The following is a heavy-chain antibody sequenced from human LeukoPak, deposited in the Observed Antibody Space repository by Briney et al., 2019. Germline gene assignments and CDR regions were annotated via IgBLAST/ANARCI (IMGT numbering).Heavy chain of an antibody. J-gene: IGHJ4*02. Sequence: ASVKVSCKASGYTFTSYYMHWVRQAPGQGLEWMGIINPSGGSTSYAQKFQGRVTMTRATSTSTVYMELSSLRSEATAVYYCARVRDEYYFDYWGQGTLVPVSS. CDR3: ARVRDEYYFDY. CDR2: INPSGGST. CDR1: GYTFTSYY. V-gene: IGHV1-46*01.